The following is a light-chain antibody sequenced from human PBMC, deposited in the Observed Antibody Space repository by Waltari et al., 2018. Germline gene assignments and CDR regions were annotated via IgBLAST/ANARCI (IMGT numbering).Light chain of an antibody. CDR2: EVD. CDR3: CSYGGPSTPYV. V-gene: IGLV2-23*02. CDR1: ISDVGNYDL. J-gene: IGLJ1*01. Sequence: HSALTQPASVSGSLGQSITISCPGTISDVGNYDLVSWYQPHPGRAPKLMGHEVDNRPSGISARFSASTSGDTASLTISGLRAEDEADYYCCSYGGPSTPYVFGTGTKVTVL.